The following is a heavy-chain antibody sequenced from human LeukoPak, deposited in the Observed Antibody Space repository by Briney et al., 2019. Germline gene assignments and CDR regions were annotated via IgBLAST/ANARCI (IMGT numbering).Heavy chain of an antibody. D-gene: IGHD3-10*01. V-gene: IGHV1-18*01. J-gene: IGHJ4*02. Sequence: ASVKVSCKASGYTFTSYGISWVRQAPGQGLEWMGWISAYNGNTNYAQKLQGRVTMTTDTSTSTAYMELRSLRSDDTAVYYCARDSDYYYGLGSGDYWGQGTLVTVSS. CDR3: ARDSDYYYGLGSGDY. CDR1: GYTFTSYG. CDR2: ISAYNGNT.